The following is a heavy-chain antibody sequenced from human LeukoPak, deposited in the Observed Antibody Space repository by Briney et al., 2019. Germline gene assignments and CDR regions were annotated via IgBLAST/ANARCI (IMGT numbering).Heavy chain of an antibody. CDR1: GYSISSGYY. CDR3: ARDFGDWRTDY. J-gene: IGHJ4*02. CDR2: IYHSGST. V-gene: IGHV4-38-2*02. Sequence: SETLSLTCTVSGYSISSGYYWGWIRQPPGKGLEWIGSIYHSGSTYYNPSLKSRVTISVDTSKNQFSLKLSSVTAADTAVYYCARDFGDWRTDYWGQGTLVTVSS. D-gene: IGHD2-21*02.